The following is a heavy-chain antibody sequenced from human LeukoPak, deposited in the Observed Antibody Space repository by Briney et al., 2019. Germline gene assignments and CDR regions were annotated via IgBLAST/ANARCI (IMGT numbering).Heavy chain of an antibody. D-gene: IGHD3-10*01. V-gene: IGHV4-30-4*01. CDR3: ARRGEYYYGSGRGTYWFDP. CDR2: IYYSGST. J-gene: IGHJ5*02. Sequence: SQTLSLTCTVSGGSISSGDYYWSWIRQPPGKGLEWIGNIYYSGSTYYNPSLKSRVTISVDTSKNQFSLKLSPVTAADTAVYYCARRGEYYYGSGRGTYWFDPWGQGTLVTVSS. CDR1: GGSISSGDYY.